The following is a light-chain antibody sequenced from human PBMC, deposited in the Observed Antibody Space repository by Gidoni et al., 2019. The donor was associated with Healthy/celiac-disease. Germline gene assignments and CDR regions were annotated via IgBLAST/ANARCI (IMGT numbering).Light chain of an antibody. CDR3: QQYGSSPPYT. CDR1: QSVSSSY. J-gene: IGKJ2*01. V-gene: IGKV3-20*01. Sequence: DTVVTQSPGTLSLSPGERATLSCRASQSVSSSYLAWYQQKPGQAPRLLIYGASSRATGIPDRFSGSGSGTDFTLTISRLEPEDFAVYYCQQYGSSPPYTFGQGTKLEIK. CDR2: GAS.